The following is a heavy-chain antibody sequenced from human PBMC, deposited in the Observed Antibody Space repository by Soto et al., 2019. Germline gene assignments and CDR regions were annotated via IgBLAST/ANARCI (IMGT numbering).Heavy chain of an antibody. CDR2: INPNSGGT. CDR3: ARDRNFWWERPTNWFDP. D-gene: IGHD1-26*01. J-gene: IGHJ5*02. Sequence: ASVKGSCKASGYTFTGYYMHWVRQAPGQGLEWMGWINPNSGGTNYAQKFQGRVTMTRDTSISTAYMELSRLRSDDTAVYYCARDRNFWWERPTNWFDPWGQGTLVTVSS. CDR1: GYTFTGYY. V-gene: IGHV1-2*02.